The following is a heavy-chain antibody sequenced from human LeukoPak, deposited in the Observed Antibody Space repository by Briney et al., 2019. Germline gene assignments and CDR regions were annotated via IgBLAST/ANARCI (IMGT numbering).Heavy chain of an antibody. V-gene: IGHV3-48*01. Sequence: PGGSLRLSCVGSGFTFSSYSMSWVRQAPGKGLEWVSYISNSGEIIYYADSVRGRFTISTDNAKNSLYLQMNSLRAEDTAVYYCATKNPGDNWGQGTLVTVSS. D-gene: IGHD7-27*01. CDR2: ISNSGEII. J-gene: IGHJ4*02. CDR1: GFTFSSYS. CDR3: ATKNPGDN.